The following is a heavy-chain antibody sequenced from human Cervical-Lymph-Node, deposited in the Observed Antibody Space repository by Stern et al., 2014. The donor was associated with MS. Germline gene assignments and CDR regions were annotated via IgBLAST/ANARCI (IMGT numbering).Heavy chain of an antibody. D-gene: IGHD4-17*01. Sequence: QVQLQESGPGLVKPSQTLSLTCTVSGGSISSGGYYWRWIRQHPGKGLEWIGYIYSSGSTYYNPSLKSLVTISVDTSKNQFSLKLSSVTAADTAVYYCARAGDYGAYDYWGQGTLVTVSS. CDR2: IYSSGST. J-gene: IGHJ4*02. CDR1: GGSISSGGYY. V-gene: IGHV4-31*01. CDR3: ARAGDYGAYDY.